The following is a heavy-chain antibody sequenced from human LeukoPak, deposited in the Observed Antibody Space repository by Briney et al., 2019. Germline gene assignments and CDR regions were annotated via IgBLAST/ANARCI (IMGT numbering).Heavy chain of an antibody. CDR1: GGTFSSYA. CDR2: IIPIFGRA. J-gene: IGHJ4*02. Sequence: SVKVSCKASGGTFSSYAISWVRQAPGQGLEWMGGIIPIFGRANYAQKFQGRVTITADGSTSTAYMELSSLRSEDTAVYYCARDPTWEDGYNSFWGQGTLVTVSS. CDR3: ARDPTWEDGYNSF. D-gene: IGHD5-24*01. V-gene: IGHV1-69*13.